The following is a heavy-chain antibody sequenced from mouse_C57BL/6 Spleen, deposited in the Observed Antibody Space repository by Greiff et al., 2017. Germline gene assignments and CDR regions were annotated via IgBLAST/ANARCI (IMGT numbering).Heavy chain of an antibody. V-gene: IGHV2-3*01. CDR1: GFSLTSYG. D-gene: IGHD1-1*01. J-gene: IGHJ4*01. CDR3: AKTGGYYYGSSPYYYAMDY. Sequence: VKLMESGPGLVAPSQSLSITCTVSGFSLTSYGVSWVRQPPGKGLEWLGVIWGDGSTNYHSALISRLSISKDNSKSQVFLKLNSLQTDDTATYYCAKTGGYYYGSSPYYYAMDYWGQGTSVTASS. CDR2: IWGDGST.